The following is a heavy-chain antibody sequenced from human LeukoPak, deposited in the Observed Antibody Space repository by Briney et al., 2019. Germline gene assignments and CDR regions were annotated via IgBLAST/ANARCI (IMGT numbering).Heavy chain of an antibody. D-gene: IGHD3-10*01. J-gene: IGHJ4*02. CDR2: ISFSGTTI. V-gene: IGHV3-11*04. Sequence: GGSLRLSCAASGFTFSDYFMSWIRQAPGRGLEWVSYISFSGTTIYYADSVKGRFTISRDDVKNSLYLQMNNLRAEDAAFYYCARMVRGVDFDYWGQGALVTVSS. CDR3: ARMVRGVDFDY. CDR1: GFTFSDYF.